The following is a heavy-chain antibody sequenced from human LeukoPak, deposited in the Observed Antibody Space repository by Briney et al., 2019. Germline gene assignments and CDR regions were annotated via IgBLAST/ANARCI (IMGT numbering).Heavy chain of an antibody. CDR2: FDPEDGET. CDR1: GYTLTELS. J-gene: IGHJ4*02. Sequence: ASVEVSCKVSGYTLTELSMHWMRHAPGTGREWLGGFDPEDGETIYAQKFQGRVTMTEDTSTDTAYMELSSLRSEDTAVYYCATETLRNSGSYYFDYWGQGTLVTVSS. CDR3: ATETLRNSGSYYFDY. D-gene: IGHD1-26*01. V-gene: IGHV1-24*01.